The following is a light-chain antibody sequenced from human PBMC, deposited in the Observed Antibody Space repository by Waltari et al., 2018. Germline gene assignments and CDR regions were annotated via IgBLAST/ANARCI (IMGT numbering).Light chain of an antibody. CDR2: SNK. Sequence: QSVLTQPPSASGTPGQRVTIFCSGSSSNIGSNTVNWYQQLPGTAPKLLIYSNKQRPAGVPGRFSGSKSGTSASLAISGLQSEDEADYYCAAWDDSLNGPVFGGGTKLTVL. CDR3: AAWDDSLNGPV. J-gene: IGLJ2*01. CDR1: SSNIGSNT. V-gene: IGLV1-44*01.